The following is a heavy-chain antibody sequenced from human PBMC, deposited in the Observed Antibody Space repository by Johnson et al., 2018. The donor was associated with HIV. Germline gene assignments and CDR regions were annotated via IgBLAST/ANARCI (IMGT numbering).Heavy chain of an antibody. V-gene: IGHV3-72*01. CDR2: TRNKANSYTT. CDR1: GFTFSDHY. D-gene: IGHD3-22*01. CDR3: ARVGRVYDSSGYAIDAFDI. Sequence: VQLVESGGGLVQPGGSLRLSCAASGFTFSDHYMDWVRQAPGKGLEWVGRTRNKANSYTTEYAASVKGRFTISRDDSKNSLYLQMNSLNTEDTAVYYCARVGRVYDSSGYAIDAFDIWGQGTMVTVSS. J-gene: IGHJ3*02.